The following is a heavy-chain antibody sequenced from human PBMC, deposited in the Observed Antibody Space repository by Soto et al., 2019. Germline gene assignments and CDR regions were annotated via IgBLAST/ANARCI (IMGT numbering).Heavy chain of an antibody. CDR2: VHHSWGS. CDR1: NGSISNYY. CDR3: ARDLWGYCGTDCYPLDV. J-gene: IGHJ6*02. Sequence: SETLSLTCTVSNGSISNYYGSWIRQPPGKGMEWIGYVHHSWGSFYNPSLQSRVAISLDTSKSQFSLKLNSVTAADTAVYYCARDLWGYCGTDCYPLDVWGQGTTVTVSS. D-gene: IGHD2-21*02. V-gene: IGHV4-59*01.